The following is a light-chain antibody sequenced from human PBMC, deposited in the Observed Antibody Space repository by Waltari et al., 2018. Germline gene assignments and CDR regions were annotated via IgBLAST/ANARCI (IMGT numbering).Light chain of an antibody. Sequence: QSALTQPAAVSGSLRQSIPISCPGTSSDVGDYKFVSWYQHHPGKAPNLMIYDVSDRPSGVSNRFSGSKSGNTAFLTISGLQAEDEADYYCSSYTSTTSLVVFGGGTKLTVL. V-gene: IGLV2-14*03. J-gene: IGLJ2*01. CDR3: SSYTSTTSLVV. CDR1: SSDVGDYKF. CDR2: DVS.